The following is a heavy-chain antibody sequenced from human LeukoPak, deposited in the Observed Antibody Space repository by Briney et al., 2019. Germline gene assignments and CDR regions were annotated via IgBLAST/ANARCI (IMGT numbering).Heavy chain of an antibody. D-gene: IGHD4-17*01. J-gene: IGHJ4*02. Sequence: GGSLRLSCAASGFTFSSYWMSWVRQAPGKGLGWVANIKQDGSEKYYVDSVKGRFTISRDNAKNSLYLQMNSLRAEDTAVYYCASSNDYGDYEFDYWGQGTLVTVSS. CDR1: GFTFSSYW. CDR2: IKQDGSEK. CDR3: ASSNDYGDYEFDY. V-gene: IGHV3-7*01.